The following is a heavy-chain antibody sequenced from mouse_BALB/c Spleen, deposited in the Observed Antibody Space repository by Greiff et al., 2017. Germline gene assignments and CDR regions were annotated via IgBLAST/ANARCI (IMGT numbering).Heavy chain of an antibody. Sequence: DVMLVESGGGLVKPGGSLKLSCAASGFTFSDYYMYWVSQTPEKRLEWVATISDGGSYTYYPDNVKGRFTISRDNAKNNLYLQMSSLKSEDTAMYYCASGGNWDGSDDWGQGTSVTVSA. D-gene: IGHD4-1*01. CDR1: GFTFSDYY. CDR3: ASGGNWDGSDD. CDR2: ISDGGSYT. V-gene: IGHV5-4*02. J-gene: IGHJ4*01.